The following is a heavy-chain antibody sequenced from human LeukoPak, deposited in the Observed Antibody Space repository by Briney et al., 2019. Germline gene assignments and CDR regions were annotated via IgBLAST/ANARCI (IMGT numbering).Heavy chain of an antibody. CDR2: IKQDGSER. CDR1: GFTFSSYW. Sequence: PGGSLRLSCAASGFTFSSYWMTWVRQAQGKGLEWVANIKQDGSERYYVDSVKGRFTISRDNAKNSLYLQLNILRAEDTAVYFCARVGSDLYRGAFDIWGQGTMFTVSS. J-gene: IGHJ3*02. V-gene: IGHV3-7*01. D-gene: IGHD6-19*01. CDR3: ARVGSDLYRGAFDI.